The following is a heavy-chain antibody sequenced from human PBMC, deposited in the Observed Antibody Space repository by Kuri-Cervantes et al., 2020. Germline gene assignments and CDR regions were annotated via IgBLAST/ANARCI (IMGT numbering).Heavy chain of an antibody. CDR3: ARGPKDERFLEWFTPYYMDV. J-gene: IGHJ6*03. CDR1: GYTFTSYY. V-gene: IGHV1-69*06. CDR2: IIPIFGTA. D-gene: IGHD3-3*01. Sequence: SVKVSCKASGYTFTSYYMHWVRQAPGQGLEWMGGIIPIFGTANYAQKFQGRVTITADKSTSTAYMELSSLRSEDTAVYYCARGPKDERFLEWFTPYYMDVWGKGTTVTVSS.